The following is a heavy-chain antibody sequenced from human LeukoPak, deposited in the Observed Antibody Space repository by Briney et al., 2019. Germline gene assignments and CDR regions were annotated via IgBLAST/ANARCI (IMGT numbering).Heavy chain of an antibody. V-gene: IGHV3-23*01. J-gene: IGHJ4*02. CDR1: GFTFSNYA. D-gene: IGHD5-18*01. CDR3: ARGGYGRGDY. Sequence: GGSLRLSCAASGFTFSNYAMSWVRQAPGKGLEWVSVISGSGGSTYYADSVKGRFTISRDNPKNTLYLQMNSLRAEDTAVYYCARGGYGRGDYWGQGTLVTVSS. CDR2: ISGSGGST.